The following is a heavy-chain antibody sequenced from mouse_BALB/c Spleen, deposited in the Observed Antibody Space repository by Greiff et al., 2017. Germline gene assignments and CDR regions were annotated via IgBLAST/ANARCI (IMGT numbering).Heavy chain of an antibody. V-gene: IGHV5-17*02. CDR1: GFTFSSFG. CDR2: ISSGSSTI. J-gene: IGHJ4*01. CDR3: ARGRGLMKGAMDY. D-gene: IGHD2-3*01. Sequence: EVHLVESGGGLVQPGGSRKLSCAASGFTFSSFGMHWVRQAPEKGLEWVAYISSGSSTIYYADTVKGRFTISRDNPKNTLFLQMTSLRSEDTAMYYCARGRGLMKGAMDYWGQGTSVTVSS.